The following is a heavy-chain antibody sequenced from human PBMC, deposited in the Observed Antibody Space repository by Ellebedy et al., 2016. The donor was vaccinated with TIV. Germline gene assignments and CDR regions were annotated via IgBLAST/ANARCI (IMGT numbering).Heavy chain of an antibody. V-gene: IGHV3-30*04. CDR1: GFTFSSYA. Sequence: GESLKISXAASGFTFSSYAMHWVRQAPGKGLEWVAVISYDGSNKYYADSVKGRFTISRDNSKNTLYLQMNSLRAEDTAVYYCARDGVLTGYIDYWGQGTLVTVSS. CDR3: ARDGVLTGYIDY. CDR2: ISYDGSNK. J-gene: IGHJ4*02. D-gene: IGHD3-9*01.